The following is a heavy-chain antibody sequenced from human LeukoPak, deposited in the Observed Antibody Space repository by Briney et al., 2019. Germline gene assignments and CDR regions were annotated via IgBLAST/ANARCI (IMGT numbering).Heavy chain of an antibody. D-gene: IGHD2-8*01. Sequence: PSETLSLTCTVSGGSISSSSYYWGWIRQPPGKGLEWIGSIYYGGSTYYNPSLKSRVTISVDTSKNQFSLKLSSVTAADTAVYYCARRDLYQYYFDYWGQGTLVTVSS. CDR3: ARRDLYQYYFDY. V-gene: IGHV4-39*01. J-gene: IGHJ4*02. CDR2: IYYGGST. CDR1: GGSISSSSYY.